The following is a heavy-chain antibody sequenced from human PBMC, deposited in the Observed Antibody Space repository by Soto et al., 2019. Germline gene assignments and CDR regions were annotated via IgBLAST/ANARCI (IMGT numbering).Heavy chain of an antibody. CDR2: IYYSGST. J-gene: IGHJ4*02. CDR1: GGSISSGDYY. V-gene: IGHV4-30-4*01. D-gene: IGHD5-18*01. Sequence: SETLSLTCTVSGGSISSGDYYWSWIRQPPGKGLEWIGSIYYSGSTYYNPSLKSRVTISVDTSKNQFSLKLSSVTAADTAVYYCAGTTWIQLWSTNFDYWGQGTLVTVSS. CDR3: AGTTWIQLWSTNFDY.